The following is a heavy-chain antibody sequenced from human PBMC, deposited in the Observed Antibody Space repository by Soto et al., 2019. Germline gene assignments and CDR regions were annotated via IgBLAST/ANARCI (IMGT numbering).Heavy chain of an antibody. CDR3: ARDLLGGLLVGAIVGMDV. CDR1: GLTFRSYG. D-gene: IGHD1-26*01. V-gene: IGHV3-33*01. CDR2: IWYDGSNK. J-gene: IGHJ6*02. Sequence: GGSLRLSCAASGLTFRSYGMHWVRQATGKGLEWVAVIWYDGSNKYYADSVKGRFTISRDNSKNTLYLQMNSLRAEDTAVYYCARDLLGGLLVGAIVGMDVWGQGTTVTVSS.